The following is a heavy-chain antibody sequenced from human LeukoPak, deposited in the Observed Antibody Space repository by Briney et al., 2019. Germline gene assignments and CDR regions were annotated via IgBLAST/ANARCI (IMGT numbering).Heavy chain of an antibody. J-gene: IGHJ4*02. D-gene: IGHD6-13*01. CDR2: ISSSSSTI. Sequence: GGSLRLSCAASGFTFSSYSMNWLRQAPGKGLESVSYISSSSSTIYYADSVKGRFTISRDNAKNSLYLQMNSLRAEDTAVYYCASGGSSWFFDYWGQGTLVTVSS. V-gene: IGHV3-48*01. CDR3: ASGGSSWFFDY. CDR1: GFTFSSYS.